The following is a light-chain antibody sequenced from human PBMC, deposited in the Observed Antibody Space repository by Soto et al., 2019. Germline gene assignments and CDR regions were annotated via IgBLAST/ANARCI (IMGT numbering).Light chain of an antibody. CDR2: DAS. Sequence: DIQMTQSPSTLSASVGDRVTITCRASQSIGSWLAWYQQKPGKAPNLLIFDASSLESGVPSRFSGSGSGTQFTLTISGLQPDDFATYYCLHYKVSGWTFGQGTKVDIK. CDR3: LHYKVSGWT. J-gene: IGKJ1*01. CDR1: QSIGSW. V-gene: IGKV1-5*01.